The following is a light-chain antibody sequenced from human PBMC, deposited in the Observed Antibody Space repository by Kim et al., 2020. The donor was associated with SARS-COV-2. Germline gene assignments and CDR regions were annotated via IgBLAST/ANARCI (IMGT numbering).Light chain of an antibody. CDR3: QAWDSSAGI. CDR1: NLGHKY. J-gene: IGLJ1*01. Sequence: SYELTQPPSVSVSPGHTASITCSGDNLGHKYACWYQQKPGQSPVLVIYQDTKRPSGIPERFSGSNSGNTATLTISGTQAMDEADYYCQAWDSSAGIFGIG. CDR2: QDT. V-gene: IGLV3-1*01.